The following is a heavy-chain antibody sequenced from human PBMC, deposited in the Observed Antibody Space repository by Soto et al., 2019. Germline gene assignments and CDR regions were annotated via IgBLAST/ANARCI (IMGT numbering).Heavy chain of an antibody. CDR1: GFTFSSYA. Sequence: EVQLLESGGGLVQPGESLRLSCEAAGFTFSSYAMSWVRQAPGKGLEWVSGISGSGSSTYYADSVKGRFTISRDNPKNTLYLQMNSLRAEDTAVYYCAKSDSSGWTPRADYWGQGTLVTVSS. CDR2: ISGSGSST. V-gene: IGHV3-23*01. D-gene: IGHD6-19*01. J-gene: IGHJ4*02. CDR3: AKSDSSGWTPRADY.